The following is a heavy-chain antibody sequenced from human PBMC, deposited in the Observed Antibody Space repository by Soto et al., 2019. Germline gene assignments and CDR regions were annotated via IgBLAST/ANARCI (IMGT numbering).Heavy chain of an antibody. V-gene: IGHV4-39*01. D-gene: IGHD6-19*01. J-gene: IGHJ4*02. CDR1: GGSVSSSFYY. CDR2: IYYSGST. CDR3: ARVSYSSGWYLFRFAY. Sequence: TLSLTCTVSGGSVSSSFYYWGWIRQPPGKGLEWIGSIYYSGSTYYNPSLKSRVTISVDTSKNQFSLKLSSVTAADTAVYYCARVSYSSGWYLFRFAYWGQGTLVTVSS.